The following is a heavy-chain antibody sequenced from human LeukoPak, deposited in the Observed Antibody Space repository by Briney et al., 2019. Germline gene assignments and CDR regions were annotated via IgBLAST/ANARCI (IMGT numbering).Heavy chain of an antibody. CDR1: GFIVNSNY. V-gene: IGHV3-53*01. J-gene: IGHJ5*02. CDR2: IYSGGSS. CDR3: AKDVDQRSPSRCSFDP. D-gene: IGHD1-1*01. Sequence: GGPLRLSCAASGFIVNSNYMSWVRQAPGKGLEWVSIIYSGGSSYYADSVKGRFTISRDNSKNTLYLQMNSLRAEDTAVYYCAKDVDQRSPSRCSFDPWGQGTLVTVSS.